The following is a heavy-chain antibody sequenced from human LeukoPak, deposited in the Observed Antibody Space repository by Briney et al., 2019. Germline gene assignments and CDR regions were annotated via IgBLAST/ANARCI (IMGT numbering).Heavy chain of an antibody. Sequence: PGGSLRVSCAASGFNFSRYSINWVRQAPGRGLGWVSSITSSSSYIYYADSVKGRFTISRDNAKNSLYLQMNSLRAEDTAVYYCARTFVVVTAEDAFDIWGQGTMVTVSS. CDR1: GFNFSRYS. D-gene: IGHD2-21*02. CDR3: ARTFVVVTAEDAFDI. J-gene: IGHJ3*02. V-gene: IGHV3-21*01. CDR2: ITSSSSYI.